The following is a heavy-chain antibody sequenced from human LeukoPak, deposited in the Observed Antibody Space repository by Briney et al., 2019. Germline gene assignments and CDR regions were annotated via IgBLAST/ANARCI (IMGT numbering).Heavy chain of an antibody. J-gene: IGHJ6*03. CDR2: MIPIFGTA. CDR3: AIVGCSGGSCYPYYYMDV. V-gene: IGHV1-69*05. CDR1: GGTYSSYA. Sequence: ASVKVSCKASGGTYSSYAISWVRQAPGQGLEWMGRMIPIFGTANYAQKFQGRVTITTDESTSTAYMELSSLRSEDTAVYYCAIVGCSGGSCYPYYYMDVWGKGTTVTVSS. D-gene: IGHD2-15*01.